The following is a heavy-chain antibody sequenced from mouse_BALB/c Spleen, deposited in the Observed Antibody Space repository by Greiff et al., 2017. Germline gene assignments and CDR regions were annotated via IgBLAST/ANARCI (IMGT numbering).Heavy chain of an antibody. V-gene: IGHV2-9*02. Sequence: VKVVESGPGLVAPSQSLSITCTVSGFSLTSYGVHWVRQPPGKGLEWLGVIWAGGSTNYNSALMSRLSISKDNSKSQVFLKMNSLQTDDTAMYYCATLGQGFAYWGQGTLVTVSA. D-gene: IGHD4-1*01. J-gene: IGHJ3*01. CDR1: GFSLTSYG. CDR2: IWAGGST. CDR3: ATLGQGFAY.